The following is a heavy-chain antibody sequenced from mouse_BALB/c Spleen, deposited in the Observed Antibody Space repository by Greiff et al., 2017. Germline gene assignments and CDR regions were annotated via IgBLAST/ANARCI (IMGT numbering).Heavy chain of an antibody. CDR1: GYTFTDYN. CDR3: ARSGDYLPFAY. V-gene: IGHV1-18*01. D-gene: IGHD2-4*01. J-gene: IGHJ3*01. CDR2: INPNNGGT. Sequence: VQLQQSGPELVKPGASVKIPCKASGYTFTDYNIDWVKQSHGKSLEWIGDINPNNGGTIYNQKFKGKATLTVDKSSSTAYMELRSLTSEDTAVYYCARSGDYLPFAYWGQGTLVTVSA.